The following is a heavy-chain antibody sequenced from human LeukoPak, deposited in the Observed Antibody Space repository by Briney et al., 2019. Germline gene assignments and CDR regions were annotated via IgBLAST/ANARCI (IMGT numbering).Heavy chain of an antibody. CDR1: GFTFRSYG. V-gene: IGHV3-23*01. J-gene: IGHJ4*02. D-gene: IGHD5-24*01. Sequence: PGGSLSLSCAASGFTFRSYGLSWVRQAPGKGLEWVSTMSNSGGSTYYPDCVEGRFTISRDNSKNTLYLQMNSLSAEDTAVYYCASGWLQQPNIRSGYFEYWGQGNLVTVSS. CDR3: ASGWLQQPNIRSGYFEY. CDR2: MSNSGGST.